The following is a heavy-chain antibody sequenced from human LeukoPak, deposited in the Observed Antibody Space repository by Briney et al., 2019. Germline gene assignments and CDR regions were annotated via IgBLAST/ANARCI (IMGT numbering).Heavy chain of an antibody. CDR3: ARGTVPAASNPPTFDY. CDR1: GGSFSGYY. CDR2: INHSGST. V-gene: IGHV4-34*01. J-gene: IGHJ4*02. Sequence: SETLSLTCAVYGGSFSGYYWSWIRQPPGKGLEWIGEINHSGSTNYNPSLKSRVTISVDTSKNQFSLKLSSVTAADTAVYYCARGTVPAASNPPTFDYWGQGTLVTVSS. D-gene: IGHD2-2*01.